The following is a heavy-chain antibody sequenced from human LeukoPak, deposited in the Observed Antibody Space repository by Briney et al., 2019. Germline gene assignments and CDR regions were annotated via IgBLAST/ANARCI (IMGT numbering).Heavy chain of an antibody. V-gene: IGHV4-34*01. J-gene: IGHJ4*02. D-gene: IGHD3/OR15-3a*01. CDR2: INHSGST. Sequence: PSETLSLTCAVYGGSFSGYYWSWIRQPPGKGLEWIGEINHSGSTNYNPSLKSRVTISVVTSKNQFSLKLSSVTAADTAVYYCARRTGEFDYWGQGTLVTVSS. CDR1: GGSFSGYY. CDR3: ARRTGEFDY.